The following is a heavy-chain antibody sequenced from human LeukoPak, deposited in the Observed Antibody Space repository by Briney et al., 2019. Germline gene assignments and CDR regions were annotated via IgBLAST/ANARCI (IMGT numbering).Heavy chain of an antibody. CDR3: ARQRTSVGMDV. Sequence: GASVKVSCKASGYTFINDYIHWVRQAPGQGLEWMGMINPSGGSTTYAQKFQGRVTMTRDMSTSAVYMEVSSLRSEDTAVYYCARQRTSVGMDVWGQGTTVTVSS. J-gene: IGHJ6*02. V-gene: IGHV1-46*01. CDR2: INPSGGST. CDR1: GYTFINDY. D-gene: IGHD4-17*01.